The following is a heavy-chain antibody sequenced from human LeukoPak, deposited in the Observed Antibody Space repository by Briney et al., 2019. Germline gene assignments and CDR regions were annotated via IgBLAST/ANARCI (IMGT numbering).Heavy chain of an antibody. Sequence: GGSLRLSCAASGFTFSSYSMNWVRQAPGKGLEWVSSISSSSSYIYYADSVKGRFTISRDNAKNSLYLQMNSLRAEDTAVYYCAINGGYYYDSSGQGGQGTLVTVSS. CDR3: AINGGYYYDSSGQ. D-gene: IGHD3-22*01. CDR1: GFTFSSYS. V-gene: IGHV3-21*01. J-gene: IGHJ4*02. CDR2: ISSSSSYI.